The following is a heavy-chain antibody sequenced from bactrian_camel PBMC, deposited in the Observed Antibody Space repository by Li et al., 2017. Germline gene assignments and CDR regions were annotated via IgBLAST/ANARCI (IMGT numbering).Heavy chain of an antibody. CDR1: EFTFSKYV. V-gene: IGHV3S10*01. Sequence: QLVESGGGSVQPGGSLRLSCTAAEFTFSKYVMYWLRQAPGKGLEWVSRINTDERTFYADSVKGRFTISRDDPRNLLYLRLNNLQPEDSGMYYCAKGVGSFWAMEIWGNGTQVTVS. J-gene: IGHJ4*01. CDR2: INTDERT. CDR3: AKGVGSFWAMEI. D-gene: IGHD3*01.